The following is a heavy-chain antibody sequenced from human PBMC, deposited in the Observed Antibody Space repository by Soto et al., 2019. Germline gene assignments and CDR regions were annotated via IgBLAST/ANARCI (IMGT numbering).Heavy chain of an antibody. V-gene: IGHV1-18*04. Sequence: QVQLVQSGAEVKKPGASVKVSCKASGYTFTSYGISWVRQAPGQGREWMGWISAYNGNTNYAQKLQGRVTMTTDTSTSTAYMELRSLRSDDTAVYYCARFRYYDSSGYYLGFDYWGQGTLVTVSS. CDR3: ARFRYYDSSGYYLGFDY. CDR2: ISAYNGNT. J-gene: IGHJ4*02. CDR1: GYTFTSYG. D-gene: IGHD3-22*01.